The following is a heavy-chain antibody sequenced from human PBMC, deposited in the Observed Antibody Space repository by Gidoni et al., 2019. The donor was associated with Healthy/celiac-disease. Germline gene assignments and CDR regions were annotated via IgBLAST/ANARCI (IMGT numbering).Heavy chain of an antibody. CDR1: VGSISSYY. V-gene: IGHV4-59*01. Sequence: QVQLQESGPGLVKPSETLSLTCTVSVGSISSYYWSWIRQPPGKGLEWIGYIYYSGSTNYNPSLKSRVTISVDTSKNQFSLKLSSVTAADTAVYYCARGDRGYSYGVIFDYWGQGTLVTVSS. CDR3: ARGDRGYSYGVIFDY. J-gene: IGHJ4*02. D-gene: IGHD5-18*01. CDR2: IYYSGST.